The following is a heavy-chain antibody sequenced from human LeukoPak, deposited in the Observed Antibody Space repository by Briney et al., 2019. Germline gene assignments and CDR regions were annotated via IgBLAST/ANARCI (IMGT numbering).Heavy chain of an antibody. CDR1: GGSISSDNYY. CDR3: ARRGYSYGYVGYYYYYYMDV. J-gene: IGHJ6*03. CDR2: INHSGST. D-gene: IGHD5-18*01. V-gene: IGHV4-39*07. Sequence: ASETLSLTCTVSGGSISSDNYYWGWIRQPPGKGLEWIGEINHSGSTNYNPSLKSRVTISVDTSKNQFSLKLSSVTAADTAVYYCARRGYSYGYVGYYYYYYMDVWGKGTTVTISS.